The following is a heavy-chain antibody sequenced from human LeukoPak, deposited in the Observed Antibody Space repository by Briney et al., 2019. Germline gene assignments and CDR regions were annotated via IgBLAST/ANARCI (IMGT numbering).Heavy chain of an antibody. CDR3: AHLFNSIQRTGERWHQYYFDY. D-gene: IGHD5-24*01. CDR2: IYWNDDK. V-gene: IGHV2-5*01. CDR1: GFSLSTSEVG. Sequence: SGPTLVKPTQTLTLTCTFSGFSLSTSEVGVGWIRQPPGKALEWLALIYWNDDKRYSPTLKSRLTLTKDTSKNLVVLTMTNMDPVDTGTYYCAHLFNSIQRTGERWHQYYFDYWGQGTLVTVSS. J-gene: IGHJ4*02.